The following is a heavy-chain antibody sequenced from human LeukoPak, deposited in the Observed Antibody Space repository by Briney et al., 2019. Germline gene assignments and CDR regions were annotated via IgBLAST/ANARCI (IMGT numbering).Heavy chain of an antibody. CDR2: ISGSGGST. CDR1: GFTFSSYA. D-gene: IGHD2-15*01. CDR3: ARDRYCSGGSCYSGDAFDI. V-gene: IGHV3-23*01. J-gene: IGHJ3*02. Sequence: PGGSLRLSCAASGFTFSSYAMSWVRQAPGKGLEWVSGISGSGGSTYYADSVKGRFTISRDNAKNSLYLQMNSLRAEDTAVYYCARDRYCSGGSCYSGDAFDIWGQGTMVTVSS.